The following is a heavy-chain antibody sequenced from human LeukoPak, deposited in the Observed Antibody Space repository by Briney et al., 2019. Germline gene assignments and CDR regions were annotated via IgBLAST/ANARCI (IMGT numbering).Heavy chain of an antibody. D-gene: IGHD3-10*01. CDR1: GGSISSSSYY. V-gene: IGHV4-39*07. CDR3: ARLWGFGELPESG. CDR2: IYYSGST. J-gene: IGHJ4*02. Sequence: PSETLSLTCTVSGGSISSSSYYWGWIRQPPGKGLEWIGSIYYSGSTNYNPSLKSRVTISVDTSKNQFSLKLSSVTAADTAVYYCARLWGFGELPESGWGQGTLVTVSS.